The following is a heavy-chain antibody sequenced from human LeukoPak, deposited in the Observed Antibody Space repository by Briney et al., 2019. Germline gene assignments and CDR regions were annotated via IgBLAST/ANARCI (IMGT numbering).Heavy chain of an antibody. Sequence: PGGSLRLSCGTSGFRFRTYAMTWVRQAPGKGLEWVSTITDVGDRALYIDSVRGRFTIFRDDSKNTLYLQMNSLRAEDTAVYYCTKDQDFRLRSMDFWGQGTLVTVSS. D-gene: IGHD3-9*01. CDR2: ITDVGDRA. CDR3: TKDQDFRLRSMDF. J-gene: IGHJ4*02. CDR1: GFRFRTYA. V-gene: IGHV3-23*01.